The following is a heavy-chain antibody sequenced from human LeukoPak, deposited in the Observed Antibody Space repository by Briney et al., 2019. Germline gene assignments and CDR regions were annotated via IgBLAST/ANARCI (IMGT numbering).Heavy chain of an antibody. D-gene: IGHD6-13*01. V-gene: IGHV3-30-3*01. CDR1: GFTFSSYA. J-gene: IGHJ4*02. CDR3: ARGDGYSSSWWFDY. Sequence: GGSLRLSCAASGFTFSSYAMPWVRQAPGKGLEWVAVISYDGSNKYYADSVKGRFTISRDNSKNTLYLQMNSLRAEDTAVYYCARGDGYSSSWWFDYWGQGTLVTVSS. CDR2: ISYDGSNK.